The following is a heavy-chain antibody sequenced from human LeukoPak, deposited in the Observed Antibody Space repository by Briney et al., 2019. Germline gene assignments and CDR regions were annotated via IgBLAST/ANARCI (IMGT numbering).Heavy chain of an antibody. CDR2: IYHSGST. J-gene: IGHJ6*03. D-gene: IGHD6-13*01. V-gene: IGHV4-38-2*02. Sequence: SETLSLTCTVSGYSISSGYYWGWIRQPPGKGLEWTGSIYHSGSTYYNPSLKSRVTISVDTSKNQFSLQLSSVSAADTAVYYCARVVAAAAPSNYYYYMDVWGKGTTVTVSS. CDR1: GYSISSGYY. CDR3: ARVVAAAAPSNYYYYMDV.